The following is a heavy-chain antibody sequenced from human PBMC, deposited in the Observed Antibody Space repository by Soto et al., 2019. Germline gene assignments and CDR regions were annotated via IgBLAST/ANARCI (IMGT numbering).Heavy chain of an antibody. CDR3: ARDYPLGDCSSTSCNSVDD. Sequence: QVQLVQSGAEVKKPGSSVKVSCKASGGTFSSYTISWGRQAPGQGLEWMGRIIPIVGIANYAQKFQGSVTITADKSTRTAYMELSSLRSEDTAVYYCARDYPLGDCSSTSCNSVDDWGQGTLVTVSA. CDR1: GGTFSSYT. J-gene: IGHJ4*02. V-gene: IGHV1-69*08. CDR2: IIPIVGIA. D-gene: IGHD2-2*02.